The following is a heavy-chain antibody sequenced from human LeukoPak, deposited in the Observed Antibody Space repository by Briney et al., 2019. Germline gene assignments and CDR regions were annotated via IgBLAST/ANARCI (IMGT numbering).Heavy chain of an antibody. CDR2: IYAGGST. CDR1: GFTVSSNY. J-gene: IGHJ5*02. D-gene: IGHD3-10*01. Sequence: GGSLRLSCAASGFTVSSNYMSWVRQAPGKGLEWVSVIYAGGSTYYADSVKGRFTISRDNSKNTLYLQMNSLRAEDTAVYYCARVVRGVIHWFDPWGQGTLVTVSS. V-gene: IGHV3-53*01. CDR3: ARVVRGVIHWFDP.